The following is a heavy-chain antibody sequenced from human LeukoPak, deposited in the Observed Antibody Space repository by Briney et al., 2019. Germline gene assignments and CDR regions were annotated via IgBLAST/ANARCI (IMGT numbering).Heavy chain of an antibody. Sequence: SETLSLTCTVSGGSISSHYWSWIRQPQGKGLEWIGRIYTSGSTNYNPSLKSRVTMSVDTSKNQFSLKLSSVTAADTAVYYCARDSSSWYRGFDYWGQGTLVTVSS. CDR1: GGSISSHY. J-gene: IGHJ4*02. V-gene: IGHV4-4*07. D-gene: IGHD6-13*01. CDR3: ARDSSSWYRGFDY. CDR2: IYTSGST.